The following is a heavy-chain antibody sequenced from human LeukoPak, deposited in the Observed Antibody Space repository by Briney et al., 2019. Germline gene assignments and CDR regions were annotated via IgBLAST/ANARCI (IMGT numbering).Heavy chain of an antibody. CDR3: ARVKWELLAGPFEY. Sequence: TLPLTCTVSGDSISSGSYYWSWIRQPAGKGLEWIGRLYSIGTTNYNTSLKSRVSMSVDTSKNQFSLMLSSVTAADTAVYYCARVKWELLAGPFEYWGQGTLVTVSS. V-gene: IGHV4-61*02. CDR2: LYSIGTT. J-gene: IGHJ4*02. D-gene: IGHD1-26*01. CDR1: GDSISSGSYY.